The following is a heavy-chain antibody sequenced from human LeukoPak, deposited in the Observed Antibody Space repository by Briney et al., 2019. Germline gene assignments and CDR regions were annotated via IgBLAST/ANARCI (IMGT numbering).Heavy chain of an antibody. D-gene: IGHD3-22*01. J-gene: IGHJ4*02. CDR3: AKGLSYYYDSSGKAFDY. CDR1: GFTFSSYA. V-gene: IGHV3-23*01. Sequence: PGGSLRLSCAASGFTFSSYAMSWVRQAPGKGLEWVSVFRGSGGSTYYADSVKGRFTISRDNSKNTLYLQMNSLRAEDTAVYYCAKGLSYYYDSSGKAFDYWGQGTLVTVSS. CDR2: FRGSGGST.